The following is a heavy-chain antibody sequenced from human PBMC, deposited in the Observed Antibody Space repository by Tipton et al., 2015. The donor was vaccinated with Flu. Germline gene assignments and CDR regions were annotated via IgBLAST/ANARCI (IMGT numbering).Heavy chain of an antibody. J-gene: IGHJ4*02. CDR1: GFTFSRYA. Sequence: SLRLSCEAPGFTFSRYAMSWVRQAPGKGLEWVSGISGGGAITYFADSVKGRFTISRDNSKNTLVLQMNSLRAEDTAVYYCAKVIPELVAGLDYWGQGTLVTVSS. CDR3: AKVIPELVAGLDY. CDR2: ISGGGAIT. V-gene: IGHV3-23*01. D-gene: IGHD6-19*01.